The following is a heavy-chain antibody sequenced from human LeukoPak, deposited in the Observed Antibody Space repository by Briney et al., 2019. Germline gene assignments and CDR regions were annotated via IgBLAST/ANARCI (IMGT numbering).Heavy chain of an antibody. CDR2: INPNSGGT. CDR1: GYTFTGYY. J-gene: IGHJ4*02. D-gene: IGHD3-3*01. CDR3: ASTQTPGYDFWSGYLDY. V-gene: IGHV1-2*06. Sequence: RASVKVSCKASGYTFTGYYMHWVRQAPGQGLEWMGRINPNSGGTNYAQKFQGRVTMTRDTSISTAHMELSRLRSDDTAVYYCASTQTPGYDFWSGYLDYWGQGTLVTVSS.